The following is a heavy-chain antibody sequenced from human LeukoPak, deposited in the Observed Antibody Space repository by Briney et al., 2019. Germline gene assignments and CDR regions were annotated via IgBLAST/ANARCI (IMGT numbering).Heavy chain of an antibody. D-gene: IGHD1-26*01. CDR2: FDPEDGET. CDR1: GYTLTELS. J-gene: IGHJ4*02. V-gene: IGHV1-24*01. Sequence: VASVKVSCKVSGYTLTELSMHWVRQAPGKGLEWMGGFDPEDGETIYAQKFQGRVTMTEDTSTDTAYMELSSLRSEDTAVYYCATEVGATRGVDYWGQGTLVTVSS. CDR3: ATEVGATRGVDY.